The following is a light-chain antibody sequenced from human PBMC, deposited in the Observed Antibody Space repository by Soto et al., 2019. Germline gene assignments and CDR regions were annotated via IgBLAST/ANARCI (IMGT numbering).Light chain of an antibody. CDR1: QSLLHTNGYNY. CDR2: LGS. V-gene: IGKV2-28*01. J-gene: IGKJ1*01. CDR3: MQALQTPWT. Sequence: DIVMTQSPLSLPVTPGEPASISCRSSQSLLHTNGYNYLDRYLQKPGQSPQLLIYLGSNRASGVPDRFSGSGSGTDFTLKISRVEAEDVGVYYCMQALQTPWTFGQGTKVETK.